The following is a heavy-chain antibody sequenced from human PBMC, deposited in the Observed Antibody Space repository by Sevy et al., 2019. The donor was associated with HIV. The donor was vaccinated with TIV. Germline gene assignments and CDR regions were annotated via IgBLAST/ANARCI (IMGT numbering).Heavy chain of an antibody. D-gene: IGHD1-26*01. CDR3: ATGPPDGSYDYFDY. Sequence: GGSLRLSCAASGFTFSSYSMNWVRQAPGKGLEWVSSISGSSNYIYYAESLKGRFIISTDNAKNTLYLQMNSLRADDTAVYYCATGPPDGSYDYFDYWGQGTLVTVSS. J-gene: IGHJ4*02. CDR2: ISGSSNYI. CDR1: GFTFSSYS. V-gene: IGHV3-21*06.